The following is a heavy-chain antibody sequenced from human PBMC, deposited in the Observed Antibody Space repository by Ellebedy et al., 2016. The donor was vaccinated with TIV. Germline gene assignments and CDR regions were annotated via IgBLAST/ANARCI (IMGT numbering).Heavy chain of an antibody. CDR2: IKSKRAGGTA. CDR1: RFTFIDTW. J-gene: IGHJ4*02. V-gene: IGHV3-15*01. Sequence: PGGSLRLSCVGSRFTFIDTWMSWVRQAPGKGLEWVGHIKSKRAGGTADYAAPVKGRFTISRDDSQNTQYLQMNSLEPEDTAVYFCVTEFYGAYNYWGQGALVTVS. D-gene: IGHD4-17*01. CDR3: VTEFYGAYNY.